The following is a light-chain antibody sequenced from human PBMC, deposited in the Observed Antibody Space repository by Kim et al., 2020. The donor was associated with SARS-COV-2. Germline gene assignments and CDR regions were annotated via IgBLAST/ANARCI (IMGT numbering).Light chain of an antibody. Sequence: VAPGQTAHMNCSGIKLGDKHVSWYQQQAGQSPVLVIYRDGKRPSGIPERFSGSNSGNTATLTISGTQTMDEADYYCQAWDSGTVVFGGGTQLTVL. CDR2: RDG. J-gene: IGLJ2*01. V-gene: IGLV3-1*01. CDR3: QAWDSGTVV. CDR1: KLGDKH.